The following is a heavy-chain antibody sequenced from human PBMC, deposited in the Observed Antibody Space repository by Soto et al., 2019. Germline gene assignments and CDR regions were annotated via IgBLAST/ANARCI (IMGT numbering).Heavy chain of an antibody. D-gene: IGHD4-4*01. CDR3: ARYNDYSNPDREYYYYYYYMDV. CDR2: ISAYNGNT. V-gene: IGHV1-18*01. J-gene: IGHJ6*03. Sequence: GASVKVSCKASGYTFTSYGISWVRQAPGQGLEWMGWISAYNGNTNYAQKLQGRVTMTTDTSTSTAYMELRSLRSDDTAVYYCARYNDYSNPDREYYYYYYYMDVWGKGTTVTVSS. CDR1: GYTFTSYG.